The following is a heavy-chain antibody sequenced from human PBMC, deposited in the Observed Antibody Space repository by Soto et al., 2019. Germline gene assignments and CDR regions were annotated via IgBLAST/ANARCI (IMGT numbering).Heavy chain of an antibody. D-gene: IGHD2-2*02. CDR3: ARSWGVYCSSTSCYSPWFDP. J-gene: IGHJ5*02. Sequence: GGSLRLSCAASGFTFSSYEMNWVRQAPGKGPEWVSYISSSGSPIYYADSVKGRFTISRDNAKNSLYLQMNSLRAEDTAVYYCARSWGVYCSSTSCYSPWFDPWGQGTLVTVSS. V-gene: IGHV3-48*03. CDR1: GFTFSSYE. CDR2: ISSSGSPI.